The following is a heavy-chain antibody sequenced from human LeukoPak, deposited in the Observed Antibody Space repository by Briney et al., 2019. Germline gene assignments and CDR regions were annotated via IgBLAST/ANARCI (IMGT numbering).Heavy chain of an antibody. D-gene: IGHD6-13*01. CDR1: GGSISSYY. V-gene: IGHV4-4*07. CDR2: IYTSGST. Sequence: SETLSPTCTVSGGSISSYYWSWIRQPAGKGLEWIGRIYTSGSTNYNPSLKSRVTMSVDTSKNQFSLKLSSVTAADTAVYYCARGLKYSSSLDYWGQGTLVTVSS. CDR3: ARGLKYSSSLDY. J-gene: IGHJ4*02.